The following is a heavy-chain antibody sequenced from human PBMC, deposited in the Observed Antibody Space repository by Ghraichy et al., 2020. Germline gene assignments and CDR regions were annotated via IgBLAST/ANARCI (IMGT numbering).Heavy chain of an antibody. J-gene: IGHJ4*02. CDR2: IYYSGST. V-gene: IGHV4-38-2*02. D-gene: IGHD6-19*01. CDR1: GYSISSGYYY. CDR3: AREGYSIAVAGTDY. Sequence: SQTLSLTCTVSGYSISSGYYYWGWIRQPPGKGLEWIGSIYYSGSTYYNPSLKSRVTISVDTSKNQFSLKLSSVTAADTAVYYCAREGYSIAVAGTDYWGQGTLVTVSS.